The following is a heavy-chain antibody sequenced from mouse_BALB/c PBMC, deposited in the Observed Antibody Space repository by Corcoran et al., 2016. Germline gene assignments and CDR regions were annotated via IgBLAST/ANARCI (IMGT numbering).Heavy chain of an antibody. CDR2: INPGSGGT. CDR1: GYTFTDYE. V-gene: IGHV1-15*01. Sequence: QVQLQQSGAELVRPGASVKLSCKAFGYTFTDYEMHWVKQTPVHGLEWIGAINPGSGGTAYNQKFKGKDTLTADKSSSTAYMEVSSLTSEDPAVYYCTLPGGAYWGQGTLVTVSA. D-gene: IGHD1-1*02. J-gene: IGHJ3*01. CDR3: TLPGGAY.